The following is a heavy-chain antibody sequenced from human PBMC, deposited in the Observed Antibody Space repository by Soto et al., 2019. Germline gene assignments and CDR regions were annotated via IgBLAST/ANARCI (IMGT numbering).Heavy chain of an antibody. CDR2: IWYDGSNK. V-gene: IGHV3-33*01. CDR1: GFTFSSYG. CDR3: AREYSSSSGPYYYYGMDV. Sequence: GGSLRLSCAASGFTFSSYGMHWVRQAPGKGLEWVAVIWYDGSNKYYADSMKGRFTISSDNSKNMLYLQMNSLRAEDTAVYYCAREYSSSSGPYYYYGMDVWGQGTTVTVSS. J-gene: IGHJ6*02. D-gene: IGHD6-6*01.